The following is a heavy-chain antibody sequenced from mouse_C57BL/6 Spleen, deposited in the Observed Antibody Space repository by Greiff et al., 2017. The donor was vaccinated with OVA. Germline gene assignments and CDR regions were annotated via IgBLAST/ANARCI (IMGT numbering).Heavy chain of an antibody. CDR2: IDPEDGDT. V-gene: IGHV14-1*01. CDR1: GFNIKDYY. D-gene: IGHD1-1*01. CDR3: TTLHGSSYDYAMDY. J-gene: IGHJ4*01. Sequence: EVKLQESGAELVRPGASVKLSCTASGFNIKDYYMHWVKQRPEQGLAWIGRIDPEDGDTEYAPKFQGKATMTADTSSNTAYLQLSRLTSEDTAVYYCTTLHGSSYDYAMDYWGQGTSVTVSS.